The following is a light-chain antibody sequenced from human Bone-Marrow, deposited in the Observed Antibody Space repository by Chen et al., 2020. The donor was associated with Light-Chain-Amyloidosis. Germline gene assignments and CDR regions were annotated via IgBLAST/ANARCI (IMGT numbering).Light chain of an antibody. Sequence: NFMLTQPHSVSESPGKTVIISCTPSSGSIATNYVQWYQQRPGSSPTTVIYEDDQRPSGVLDRFSGSIDRSSNSASLTISGLKTEDEADYYCQSYQGSSQGVFGGGTKLTVL. V-gene: IGLV6-57*01. CDR3: QSYQGSSQGV. CDR1: SGSIATNY. J-gene: IGLJ3*02. CDR2: EDD.